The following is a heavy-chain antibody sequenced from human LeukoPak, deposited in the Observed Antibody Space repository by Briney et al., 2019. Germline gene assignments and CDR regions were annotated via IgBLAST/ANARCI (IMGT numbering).Heavy chain of an antibody. Sequence: GGSLRLSCAASGFTFSSYGMHWVRQAPGKGLEWVAVISYDGSNKYYADSVKGRFTISRDNSKNTLYLQMNSLRVEDTATYYCVKSSGIWGYWGQGTPVTVSS. CDR3: VKSSGIWGY. CDR1: GFTFSSYG. V-gene: IGHV3-30*18. CDR2: ISYDGSNK. D-gene: IGHD3-22*01. J-gene: IGHJ4*02.